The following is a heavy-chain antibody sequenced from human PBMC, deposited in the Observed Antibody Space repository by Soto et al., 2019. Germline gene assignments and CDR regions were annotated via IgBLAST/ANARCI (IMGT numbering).Heavy chain of an antibody. J-gene: IGHJ4*02. CDR3: ARQGIAVAGNYYFDY. CDR1: GFTFSSYA. V-gene: IGHV4-39*01. Sequence: GSLRLSCAASGFTFSSYAMSWVRQAPGKGLEWIGSIYYSGSTYYNPSLKSRVTISVDTSKNQFSLKLSSVTAADTAVYYCARQGIAVAGNYYFDYWGQGTLVTVSS. CDR2: IYYSGST. D-gene: IGHD6-19*01.